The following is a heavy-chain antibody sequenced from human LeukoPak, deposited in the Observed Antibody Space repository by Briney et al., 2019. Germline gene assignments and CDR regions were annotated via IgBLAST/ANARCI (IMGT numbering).Heavy chain of an antibody. V-gene: IGHV4-34*01. D-gene: IGHD1-1*01. Sequence: PSETLSLTCAVYGGSFSGYYWSWLRQPPGKGLEWIGEINHSGSTNYNPSLKSRVTISVDTSKNQFSLKLSSVTAADTAVYYCASGGGPGTTLELDYWGQGTLVTVSS. J-gene: IGHJ4*02. CDR1: GGSFSGYY. CDR3: ASGGGPGTTLELDY. CDR2: INHSGST.